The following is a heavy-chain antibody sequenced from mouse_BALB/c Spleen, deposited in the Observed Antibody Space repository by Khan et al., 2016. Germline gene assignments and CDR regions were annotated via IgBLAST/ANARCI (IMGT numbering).Heavy chain of an antibody. Sequence: DLVKPGASVKLSCKASGYTFTSYWINWIKQRPGQGLEWIGRIVPGSGSTYYNEMFKGKAKLTVDTSSSTAYIQLSSLSSEDSAVYFCARLRITTAYYFDYWGQGTTLTVSS. CDR1: GYTFTSYW. D-gene: IGHD1-2*01. CDR2: IVPGSGST. V-gene: IGHV1S41*01. CDR3: ARLRITTAYYFDY. J-gene: IGHJ2*01.